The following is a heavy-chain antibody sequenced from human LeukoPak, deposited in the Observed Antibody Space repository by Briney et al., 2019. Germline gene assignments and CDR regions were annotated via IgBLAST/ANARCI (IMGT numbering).Heavy chain of an antibody. CDR3: ARHALPATGTTSLNWFDS. V-gene: IGHV5-51*01. J-gene: IGHJ5*01. Sequence: GESLKISCKGSGYSFASYWIGWVRQVPGKGLEWVGLIHSGDSDTRYSPSFQGQVTISVDKSFNTAYLRWGSLKASDTAIYYCARHALPATGTTSLNWFDSWGQGTLVTVSS. CDR1: GYSFASYW. D-gene: IGHD1-1*01. CDR2: IHSGDSDT.